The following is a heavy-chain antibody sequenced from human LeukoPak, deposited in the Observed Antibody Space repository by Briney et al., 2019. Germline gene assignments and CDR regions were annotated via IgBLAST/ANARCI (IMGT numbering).Heavy chain of an antibody. CDR2: ISGSGGST. D-gene: IGHD3-22*01. CDR3: AKDGVTMIGRGTYFDY. J-gene: IGHJ4*02. V-gene: IGHV3-23*01. Sequence: GGSLGLSCAASGFTFSSYAMSWVRQAPGKGLEWVSAISGSGGSTYYADSVKGRFTISRDNSKNTLYLQMNSLRAEDTAVYYCAKDGVTMIGRGTYFDYWGQGTLVTVSS. CDR1: GFTFSSYA.